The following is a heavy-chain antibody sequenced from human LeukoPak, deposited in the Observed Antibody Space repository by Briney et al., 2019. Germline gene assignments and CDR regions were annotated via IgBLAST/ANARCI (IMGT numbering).Heavy chain of an antibody. D-gene: IGHD5-18*01. Sequence: SETPSLTCTVSGGSISSSSYYWGWIRQPPGKGLEWIGSIYYSGSTYYNPSLKSRVTISVDTSKNQFSLKLSSVTAADTAVYHCARDRGYSYGARPIDYWGQGTLVTVSS. CDR1: GGSISSSSYY. V-gene: IGHV4-39*07. J-gene: IGHJ4*02. CDR2: IYYSGST. CDR3: ARDRGYSYGARPIDY.